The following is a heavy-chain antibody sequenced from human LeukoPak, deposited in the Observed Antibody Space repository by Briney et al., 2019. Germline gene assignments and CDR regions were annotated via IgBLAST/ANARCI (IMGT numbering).Heavy chain of an antibody. D-gene: IGHD3-10*01. Sequence: SETLSLTCTVSGGSFSSGDYYWSWIRQPPGKSLEWIGYIYYSGSTYYNPSLKSRVTISVDTSKNQFSLKLSSVTAADTAVYYCARGYYYGSELDYWGQGTLVTVSS. CDR3: ARGYYYGSELDY. CDR2: IYYSGST. CDR1: GGSFSSGDYY. V-gene: IGHV4-30-4*01. J-gene: IGHJ4*02.